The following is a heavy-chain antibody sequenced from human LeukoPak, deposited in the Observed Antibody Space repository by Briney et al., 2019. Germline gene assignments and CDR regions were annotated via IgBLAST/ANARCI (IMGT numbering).Heavy chain of an antibody. V-gene: IGHV4-59*01. J-gene: IGHJ3*02. Sequence: SETLSLTCTVSARSISSYYWSWIRQPPGKGLEWIGYIYYSGSTNYNPSLKSRVTISVDTSKTQFSLKLSSVTAADTAVYYCASGVRTYAFDIWGQGTMVTVSS. CDR3: ASGVRTYAFDI. CDR2: IYYSGST. D-gene: IGHD3-16*01. CDR1: ARSISSYY.